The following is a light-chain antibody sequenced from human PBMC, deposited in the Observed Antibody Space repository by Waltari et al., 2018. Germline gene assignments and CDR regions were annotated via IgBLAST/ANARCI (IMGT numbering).Light chain of an antibody. J-gene: IGKJ4*01. CDR1: QSVSGY. CDR2: AAS. V-gene: IGKV3-11*01. Sequence: EYVLPQSPATLSLYPGDRVPLPCRASQSVSGYLAWYQQKPGQAPRLLIYAASNRAIGIPARFSGSGSGTDFTLTISSLEPEDFAVYYCQQRTNWPPTFGGGTKVEIK. CDR3: QQRTNWPPT.